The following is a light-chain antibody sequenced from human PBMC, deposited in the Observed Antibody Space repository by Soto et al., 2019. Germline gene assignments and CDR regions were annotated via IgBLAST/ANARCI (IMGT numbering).Light chain of an antibody. J-gene: IGLJ3*02. CDR3: SSYAGSNNLV. Sequence: QSALTQPPSASGSPGQSVTISCTGSSSDVGGHNHVSWYQQHPGKAPKLMIYEVSKRPSGVPDRFSGSKSGNTASLTVSGLQAEDEADYYCSSYAGSNNLVFGGGTKVTVL. V-gene: IGLV2-8*01. CDR1: SSDVGGHNH. CDR2: EVS.